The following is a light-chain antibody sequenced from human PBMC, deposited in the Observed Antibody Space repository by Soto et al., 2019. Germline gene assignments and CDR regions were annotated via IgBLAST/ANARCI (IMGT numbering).Light chain of an antibody. V-gene: IGKV1-12*01. J-gene: IGKJ1*01. CDR3: LQASSFPRT. CDR1: QDISNL. Sequence: DIQMTQSPSFVSAAVGDRVTLSCRASQDISNLLAWYQQKPGKAPTLLIYATSNLQRGVPSRFSGSGSGTDFTLTISGLQPEDFATYYCLQASSFPRTFGQGTKVDIK. CDR2: ATS.